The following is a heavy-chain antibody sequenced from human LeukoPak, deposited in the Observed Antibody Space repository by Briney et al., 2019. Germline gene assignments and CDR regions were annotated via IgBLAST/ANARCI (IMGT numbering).Heavy chain of an antibody. J-gene: IGHJ4*02. CDR3: ARAEGSGSSFDY. D-gene: IGHD3-10*01. V-gene: IGHV3-11*04. Sequence: GGSLRLSCAASGFTFNDYYMSWIRQAPGKGLEWVSYISTTGTTIYYSDSVRGRFTISRDNARNSLFLQMSSLRAEDTAVYYCARAEGSGSSFDYWGQGTLVTVSS. CDR1: GFTFNDYY. CDR2: ISTTGTTI.